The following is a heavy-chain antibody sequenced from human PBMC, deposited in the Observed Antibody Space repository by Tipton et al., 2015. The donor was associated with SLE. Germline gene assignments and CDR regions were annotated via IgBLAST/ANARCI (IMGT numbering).Heavy chain of an antibody. D-gene: IGHD5-12*01. V-gene: IGHV1-18*01. CDR1: NYTFNKYG. CDR2: ISNYNGNT. Sequence: QSGPEVKKPGASVEVSCKASNYTFNKYGISWVRQAPGQGLEWMGWISNYNGNTNYAQKLQGRVTMTTDTSTSTAYMELRSLRSDDTAVYYCSRSGYDYDYWGQGTLVTVSS. CDR3: SRSGYDYDY. J-gene: IGHJ4*02.